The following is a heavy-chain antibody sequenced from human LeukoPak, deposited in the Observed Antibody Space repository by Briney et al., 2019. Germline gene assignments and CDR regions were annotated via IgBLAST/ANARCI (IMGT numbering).Heavy chain of an antibody. CDR1: GYTFTSYY. J-gene: IGHJ4*02. V-gene: IGHV1-46*01. CDR2: INPSGGST. CDR3: ARGRTGGSYLGAY. D-gene: IGHD1-26*01. Sequence: ASVKDSCKASGYTFTSYYMHWVRQAPGQGVEWMGIINPSGGSTRYAQKFQGRVTMPRDTSTSTVYMELSSLRSEDTAVYYCARGRTGGSYLGAYWGQGTLVTVSS.